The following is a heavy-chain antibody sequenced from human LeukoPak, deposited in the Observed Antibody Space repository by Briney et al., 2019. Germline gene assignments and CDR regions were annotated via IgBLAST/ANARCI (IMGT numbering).Heavy chain of an antibody. V-gene: IGHV3-23*01. CDR1: GFTFSNYA. Sequence: GGSLRLSCAASGFTFSNYAMSWVRQAPGKGLEWVSSITSGGVTTYYADSVKGRFTISRDQTKNTLYLQMNSLRAEDTAVYYCAKDFNIWGQGTMVTVSS. CDR3: AKDFNI. J-gene: IGHJ3*02. CDR2: ITSGGVTT.